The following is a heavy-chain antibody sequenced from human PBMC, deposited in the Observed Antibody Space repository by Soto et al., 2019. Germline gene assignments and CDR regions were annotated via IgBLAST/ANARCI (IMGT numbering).Heavy chain of an antibody. J-gene: IGHJ6*02. D-gene: IGHD3-10*01. CDR2: INPNSGGT. CDR3: AIAMAYYYYYGMDV. V-gene: IGHV1-2*02. Sequence: ASVKVSCKASGYTFTGYYMHWVRQAPGQGLEWMGWINPNSGGTNYAQKFQGRVTMTRDTSISTAYMELSGLRSDDTAVYYCAIAMAYYYYYGMDVWGQGTTVTVSS. CDR1: GYTFTGYY.